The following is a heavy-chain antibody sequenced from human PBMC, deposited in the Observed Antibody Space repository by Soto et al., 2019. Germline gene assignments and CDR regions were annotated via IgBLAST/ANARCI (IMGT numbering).Heavy chain of an antibody. J-gene: IGHJ4*02. D-gene: IGHD6-19*01. Sequence: EVQLLESGGGLVQPGGSLRLSCAASGFTFSSYAMSWVRQAPGKGLEWVSAISGSGGSTYYADPVKGRFTISRDNSKNTLYVELNSLSCEGTAVYYCAKARCSGWYLGYWGQGTMVTVSS. CDR1: GFTFSSYA. V-gene: IGHV3-23*01. CDR2: ISGSGGST. CDR3: AKARCSGWYLGY.